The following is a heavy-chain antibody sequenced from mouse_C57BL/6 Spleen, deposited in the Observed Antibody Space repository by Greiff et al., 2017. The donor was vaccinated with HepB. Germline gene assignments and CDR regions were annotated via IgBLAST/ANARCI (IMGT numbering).Heavy chain of an antibody. CDR3: ARRGYYYGSSYAAMDY. J-gene: IGHJ4*01. CDR1: GYTFTSYW. V-gene: IGHV1-55*01. Sequence: QVQLQQPGAELVKPGASVKMSCKASGYTFTSYWITWVKQRPGQGLEWIGDIYPGSGSTNYNEKFKSKATLTVDTSSSTAYMQLSSLTSEDSAVYYCARRGYYYGSSYAAMDYWGQGTSVTVSS. D-gene: IGHD1-1*01. CDR2: IYPGSGST.